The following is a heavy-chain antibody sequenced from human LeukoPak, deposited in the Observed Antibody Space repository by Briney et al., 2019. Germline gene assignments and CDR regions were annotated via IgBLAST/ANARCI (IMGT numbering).Heavy chain of an antibody. J-gene: IGHJ5*02. Sequence: AASVKVSCKASGYTFTGYYMHWVRQAPGQGLEWMGRINPNSGNTNYAQKLQGRVTMTTDTSTSTAYMELRSLRSDDTAVYYCARSYYYDSSGYDPWGQGTLVTVSS. V-gene: IGHV1-2*06. D-gene: IGHD3-22*01. CDR1: GYTFTGYY. CDR3: ARSYYYDSSGYDP. CDR2: INPNSGNT.